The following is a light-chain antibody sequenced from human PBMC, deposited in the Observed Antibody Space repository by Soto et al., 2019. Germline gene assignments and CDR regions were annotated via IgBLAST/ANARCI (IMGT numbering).Light chain of an antibody. Sequence: IELTQNTSRMYEDVGHTVTITDGTSQSISSWLAWYQQKPGKAPKLLIYDASSLESGVPSRFSGSGSGTEFTLTINSLQPDDFATYYCQQYNSYSPWTFGQGTNVDI. J-gene: IGKJ1*01. V-gene: IGKV1-5*01. CDR1: QSISSW. CDR2: DAS. CDR3: QQYNSYSPWT.